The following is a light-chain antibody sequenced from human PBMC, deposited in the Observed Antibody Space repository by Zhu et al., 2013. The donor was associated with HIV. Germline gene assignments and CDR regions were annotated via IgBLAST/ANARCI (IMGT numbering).Light chain of an antibody. Sequence: NVLTQSPGTLSLSPGERATLSCRASQSVSDNYLAWYQQAPSQPPRLLIYDASKRAAGIPDRFSGSGSGTDFTLTINRLEPEDFGVYYCQQYGSSPRTFGQGTKVDTK. J-gene: IGKJ1*01. CDR3: QQYGSSPRT. CDR2: DAS. V-gene: IGKV3-20*01. CDR1: QSVSDNY.